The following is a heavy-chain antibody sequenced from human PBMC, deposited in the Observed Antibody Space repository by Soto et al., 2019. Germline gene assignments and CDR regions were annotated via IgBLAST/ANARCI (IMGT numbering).Heavy chain of an antibody. Sequence: ETLSLTCTVSGGSISSYYWSWIRQPPGKGLEWVSAISGSGANTYDADSVKGRFTISRDNSKNTLSVQMNSLRVEDTAIYYCAKVPLRHNIAVFDSWGQGTLVTVSS. D-gene: IGHD1-1*01. CDR3: AKVPLRHNIAVFDS. V-gene: IGHV3-23*01. J-gene: IGHJ4*02. CDR2: ISGSGANT. CDR1: GGSISSYY.